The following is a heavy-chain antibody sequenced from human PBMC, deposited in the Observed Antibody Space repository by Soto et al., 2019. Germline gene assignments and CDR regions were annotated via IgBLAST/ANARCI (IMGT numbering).Heavy chain of an antibody. J-gene: IGHJ5*02. CDR1: GDSVSSNDAV. CDR2: TYYRYIWQT. D-gene: IGHD2-15*01. Sequence: QVQLQQSGPGLVKPSQTLSLTCAISGDSVSSNDAVWNWIRQSPSRGLEWMGRTYYRYIWQTKYAVSVKVRMTINPNASKNQFSLQPNSVSPVNTAIYYCARLVGNSWLDHWGQGPLVTVSA. V-gene: IGHV6-1*01. CDR3: ARLVGNSWLDH.